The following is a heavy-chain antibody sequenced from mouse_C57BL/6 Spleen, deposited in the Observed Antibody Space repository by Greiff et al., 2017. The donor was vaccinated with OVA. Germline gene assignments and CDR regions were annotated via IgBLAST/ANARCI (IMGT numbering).Heavy chain of an antibody. Sequence: VQLQQSGAELVRPGASVTLSCKASGYTFTDYEMHWVKQTPVHGLEWIGAIDPATGGTAYNQKFKGKAILTADKSSSTAYMELRSLTSEDSAVYYCTRDYGSSYGYAMDYWGQGASVTVSS. D-gene: IGHD1-1*01. J-gene: IGHJ4*01. CDR2: IDPATGGT. V-gene: IGHV1-15*01. CDR3: TRDYGSSYGYAMDY. CDR1: GYTFTDYE.